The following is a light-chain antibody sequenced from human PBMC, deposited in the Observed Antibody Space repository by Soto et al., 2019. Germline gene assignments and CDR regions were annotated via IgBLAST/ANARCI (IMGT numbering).Light chain of an antibody. Sequence: QSVLTQPPSASGSPGQSVTISCTGTSSDVGGYNYVSWYQQHPGKAPKLMICEVSKRPSGVPDRFSGSKSGNTASLTVSGLQAEDEADYYCSSYAGSNNFRYVFGTGTKVTVL. CDR1: SSDVGGYNY. CDR3: SSYAGSNNFRYV. CDR2: EVS. V-gene: IGLV2-8*01. J-gene: IGLJ1*01.